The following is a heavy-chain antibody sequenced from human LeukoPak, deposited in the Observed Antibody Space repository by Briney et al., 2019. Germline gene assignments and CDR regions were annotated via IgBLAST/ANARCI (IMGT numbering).Heavy chain of an antibody. CDR2: INHSGST. CDR3: ARGTDYYGSGSYYYFDY. Sequence: PSETLSLTCAVYGGSFSGYYWSWIRQPPGKGVEWIGEINHSGSTNYNPSLKRGVTISVETSKNQLSLKLSSVTAADTAVYYCARGTDYYGSGSYYYFDYWGQGTLVTVSS. D-gene: IGHD3-10*01. J-gene: IGHJ4*02. CDR1: GGSFSGYY. V-gene: IGHV4-34*01.